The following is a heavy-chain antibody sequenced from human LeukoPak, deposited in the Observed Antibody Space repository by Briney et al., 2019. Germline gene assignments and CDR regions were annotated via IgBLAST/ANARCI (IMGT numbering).Heavy chain of an antibody. V-gene: IGHV3-30*19. CDR2: ISYDGSNK. CDR3: AREFGWDSSGPDAFDI. CDR1: GFTFSNFG. Sequence: GGSLRLSCAASGFTFSNFGFHWVRQAPGKGLEWVAVISYDGSNKYYADSVKGRFTISRDNSKNTLYLQMNSLRAEDTAVYYCAREFGWDSSGPDAFDIWGQGTMVTVSS. D-gene: IGHD3-22*01. J-gene: IGHJ3*02.